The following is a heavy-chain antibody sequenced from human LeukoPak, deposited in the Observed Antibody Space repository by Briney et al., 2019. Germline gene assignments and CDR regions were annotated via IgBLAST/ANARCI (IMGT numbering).Heavy chain of an antibody. CDR3: ARAKGSIYFYGMDV. V-gene: IGHV5-51*01. D-gene: IGHD2/OR15-2a*01. CDR1: GYYFTTRW. CDR2: VYPGDSET. J-gene: IGHJ6*02. Sequence: GESLQISCTGSGYYFTTRWLAWVRQQPGKGLEWMGTVYPGDSETKYSPAFEGQVTISGDKSINTVYLQWDSLKASDTAMYYCARAKGSIYFYGMDVWAQGTMVIVSS.